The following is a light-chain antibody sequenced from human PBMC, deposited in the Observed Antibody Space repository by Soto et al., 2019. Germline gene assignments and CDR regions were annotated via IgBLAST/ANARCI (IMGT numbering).Light chain of an antibody. Sequence: EIVLTQAPVTLSLSPGERATLSCRASQSVSRYLAWYQQIPGQAPRLLVYDASFRATGIPARFRGSGSGTDFTLTIDSLEPEDFAVYFCQQRTNWLGTFGQGNKVEI. J-gene: IGKJ1*01. CDR2: DAS. CDR1: QSVSRY. CDR3: QQRTNWLGT. V-gene: IGKV3-11*01.